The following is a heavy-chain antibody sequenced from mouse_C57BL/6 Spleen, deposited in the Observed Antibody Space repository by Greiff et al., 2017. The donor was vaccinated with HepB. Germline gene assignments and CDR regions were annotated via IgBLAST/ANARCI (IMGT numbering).Heavy chain of an antibody. CDR3: VRQDYDYDVPFAY. CDR1: GFSFNTYA. Sequence: GGGLVQPKGSLKLSCAASGFSFNTYAMNWVRQAPGKGLEWVARIRSKSNNYATYYADSVKDRFTISRDDSESMLYLQMNNLKTEDTAMYYCVRQDYDYDVPFAYWGQGTLVTVSA. CDR2: IRSKSNNYAT. J-gene: IGHJ3*01. D-gene: IGHD2-4*01. V-gene: IGHV10-1*01.